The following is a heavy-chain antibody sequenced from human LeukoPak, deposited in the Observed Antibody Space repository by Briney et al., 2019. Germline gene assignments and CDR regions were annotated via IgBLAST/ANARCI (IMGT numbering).Heavy chain of an antibody. CDR2: ISAYNGNT. Sequence: GASVKVSCKASGYTFSNYGIRGVRQPPGQGLQWMGWISAYNGNTNYAQKFQCRVTITTDTSTSTAYMELRSLRFDDTAVYYCARDDYGDYQRYWGQGTLVTVSS. CDR1: GYTFSNYG. V-gene: IGHV1-18*01. D-gene: IGHD4-17*01. J-gene: IGHJ4*02. CDR3: ARDDYGDYQRY.